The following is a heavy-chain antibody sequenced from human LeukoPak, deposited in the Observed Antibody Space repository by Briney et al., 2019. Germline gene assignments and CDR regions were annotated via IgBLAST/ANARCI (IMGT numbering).Heavy chain of an antibody. CDR1: GNNYW. CDR2: IYFGDSDT. D-gene: IGHD2-8*01. Sequence: GESLKLSCKASGNNYWIAWVRQMPGQGLEWLGIIYFGDSDTRYSPSFQGRLTISVDKSISTAYLQLSSLKASDTAIYFCGRHSYGLDYWGQGTLVTVSS. CDR3: GRHSYGLDY. V-gene: IGHV5-51*01. J-gene: IGHJ4*02.